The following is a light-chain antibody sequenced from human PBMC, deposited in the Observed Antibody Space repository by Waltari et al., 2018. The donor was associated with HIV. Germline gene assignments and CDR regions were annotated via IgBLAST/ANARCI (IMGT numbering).Light chain of an antibody. CDR3: QSHGSSDPGI. J-gene: IGLJ2*01. CDR2: EDN. V-gene: IGLV6-57*01. CDR1: SGSIASNY. Sequence: NFMLTQPHSVSESPGKTVTISCTRSSGSIASNYVQWYQQRPGSSPTTVIYEDNQRPSGVPDRFSGSIDSSSNSASLIISGLKTEDEADYYCQSHGSSDPGIFGGGTKVTVL.